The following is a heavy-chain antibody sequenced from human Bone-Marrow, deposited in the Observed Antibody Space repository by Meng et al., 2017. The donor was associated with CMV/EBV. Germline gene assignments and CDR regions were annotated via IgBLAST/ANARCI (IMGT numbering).Heavy chain of an antibody. CDR2: ITGNAGST. D-gene: IGHD3-3*01. J-gene: IGHJ5*02. CDR3: AGGPSYDFWGGNWLDP. Sequence: GFAFSNNSMDWVRLAPEKGLEWDSAITGNAGSTYYKDSVEGRFTISRSNSKTTLFLQMNSLKAEDTAVYYCAGGPSYDFWGGNWLDPWGPGTLVTVSS. CDR1: GFAFSNNS. V-gene: IGHV3-23*01.